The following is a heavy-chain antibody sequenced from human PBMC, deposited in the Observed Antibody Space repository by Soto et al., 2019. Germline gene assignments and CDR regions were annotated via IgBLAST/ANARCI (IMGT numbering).Heavy chain of an antibody. CDR1: GYTFTSYG. Sequence: ASVKVSCKASGYTFTSYGISWVRQAPGQGLEWMGWISAYNGNTNYAQKLQGRVTMTTDTSTSTAYMELRSLRSDDTAVYYCARDLGQIRTGGYCSGTSCPNSYGMDVWGQGTTVTVSS. J-gene: IGHJ6*02. CDR3: ARDLGQIRTGGYCSGTSCPNSYGMDV. D-gene: IGHD2-2*01. CDR2: ISAYNGNT. V-gene: IGHV1-18*01.